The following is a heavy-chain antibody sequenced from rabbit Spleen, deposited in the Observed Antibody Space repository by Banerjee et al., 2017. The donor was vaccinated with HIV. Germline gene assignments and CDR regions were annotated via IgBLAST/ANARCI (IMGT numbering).Heavy chain of an antibody. V-gene: IGHV1S40*01. J-gene: IGHJ6*01. CDR2: IAGGSSGYI. Sequence: QSLEESGGDLVKPGGTLTLTCTASGFSLSSSDYMCWVRQAPGKGLEWISCIAGGSSGYIYSATWAKGRFTISKTSSTTVTLQMTSLTVADTATYFCARDTGSSFSSYGMDLWGQGTLVTVS. CDR3: ARDTGSSFSSYGMDL. D-gene: IGHD8-1*01. CDR1: GFSLSSSDY.